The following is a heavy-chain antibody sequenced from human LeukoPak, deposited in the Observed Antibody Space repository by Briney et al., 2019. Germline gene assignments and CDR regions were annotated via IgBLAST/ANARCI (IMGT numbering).Heavy chain of an antibody. D-gene: IGHD2-2*01. J-gene: IGHJ5*02. V-gene: IGHV1-8*01. CDR1: GYTFTSYD. Sequence: GASVKVSCKASGYTFTSYDISWVRQATGQGLEWMGWMNPNSGNTGYAQKFQGRVTMTRNTSISTAYMELSSLRSEDTAVYYCARGQYCSSTSCYWLDPWGQGTLVTVSS. CDR2: MNPNSGNT. CDR3: ARGQYCSSTSCYWLDP.